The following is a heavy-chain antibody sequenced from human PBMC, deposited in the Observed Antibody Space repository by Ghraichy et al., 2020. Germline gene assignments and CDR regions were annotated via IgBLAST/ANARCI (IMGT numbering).Heavy chain of an antibody. V-gene: IGHV3-43*01. D-gene: IGHD5-12*01. J-gene: IGHJ4*02. Sequence: GGSLRLSCAASGFTFDRYTMHWLRQTPGNSLEWVSLINWNGRDKNYADSVRGRFTISRDNRRNSLFLELNSLRTEDTAMYYCAKEVGTIFYDSWGQGALVTVSS. CDR1: GFTFDRYT. CDR2: INWNGRDK. CDR3: AKEVGTIFYDS.